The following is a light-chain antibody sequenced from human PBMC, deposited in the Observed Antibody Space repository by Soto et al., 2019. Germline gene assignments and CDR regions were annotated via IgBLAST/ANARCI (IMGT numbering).Light chain of an antibody. V-gene: IGKV2-28*01. Sequence: DILMTQSPLSLPVTPGGPASISCRSSQSLLQSNGYNYLDWYLQKPGQSPQLLIYLGSNRAPGVPDRFSGSGSGTDFTLKISRVEAEDVGVYHCMQALRAPPTFGQGTKVDIK. CDR2: LGS. CDR1: QSLLQSNGYNY. CDR3: MQALRAPPT. J-gene: IGKJ1*01.